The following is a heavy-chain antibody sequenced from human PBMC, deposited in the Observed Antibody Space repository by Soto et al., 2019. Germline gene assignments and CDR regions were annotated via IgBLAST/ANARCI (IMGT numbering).Heavy chain of an antibody. Sequence: QVQLVESGGGVVQPGRSLRLSCAASGFTFSSYGMHWVRQAPGKGLEWVAVISYDGSNKYYADSVKGRFTISRDNSKNTLYLQMNSLRAEDTAVYYCAKPGRHSSSWYLEFDYWGPGTLVTVSS. CDR2: ISYDGSNK. CDR3: AKPGRHSSSWYLEFDY. V-gene: IGHV3-30*18. D-gene: IGHD6-13*01. J-gene: IGHJ4*02. CDR1: GFTFSSYG.